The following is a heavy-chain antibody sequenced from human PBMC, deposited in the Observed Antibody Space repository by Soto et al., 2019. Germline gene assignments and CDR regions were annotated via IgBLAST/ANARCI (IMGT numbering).Heavy chain of an antibody. CDR3: ARDGAAAGTMAPNWFDP. D-gene: IGHD6-13*01. J-gene: IGHJ5*02. Sequence: LSLTCTVSGGSISSGGYYWSWIRQHPGKGLEWIGYIYYSGSTYYNPSLKSRVTISVDTSKNQFSLKLSSVTAADTAVYYCARDGAAAGTMAPNWFDPWGQGTLVTVSS. CDR2: IYYSGST. CDR1: GGSISSGGYY. V-gene: IGHV4-31*03.